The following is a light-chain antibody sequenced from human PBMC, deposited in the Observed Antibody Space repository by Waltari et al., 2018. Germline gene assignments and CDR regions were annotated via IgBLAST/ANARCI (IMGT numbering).Light chain of an antibody. CDR1: SSNIGNNY. Sequence: VVTQPPSVSVAPGQRVTISCSGGSSNIGNNYVSWYRQFPGTAPKLLIYENSERPSGIPGRFSGSKSGTSATLDITGLQAGDEADYYCGTWDSSLSGAVFGGGTHLTVL. V-gene: IGLV1-51*02. CDR3: GTWDSSLSGAV. J-gene: IGLJ7*01. CDR2: ENS.